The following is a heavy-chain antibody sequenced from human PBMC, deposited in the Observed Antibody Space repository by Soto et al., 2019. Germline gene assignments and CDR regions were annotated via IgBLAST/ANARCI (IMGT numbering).Heavy chain of an antibody. CDR1: GFIFSNNG. CDR2: MSYDGSAK. D-gene: IGHD3-10*02. V-gene: IGHV3-30*03. CDR3: AIVRVADSPLDH. Sequence: SLRLSCEGSGFIFSNNGMHWVRQAPGKGLEWVAFMSYDGSAKFLADPVKGRFTISRDNSKSTLFLHMSSLRAEDTAMYYCAIVRVADSPLDHWGQGTLVTVSS. J-gene: IGHJ4*02.